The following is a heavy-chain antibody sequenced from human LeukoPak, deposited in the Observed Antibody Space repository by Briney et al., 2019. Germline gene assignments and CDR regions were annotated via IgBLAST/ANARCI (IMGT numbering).Heavy chain of an antibody. V-gene: IGHV1-69*05. CDR3: ARVLYGSGSYSLPFDP. D-gene: IGHD3-10*01. Sequence: SVKVSCTASGGTFSSYSISRVRQAPGQGLEWMGGIIPIFGAANYAQKFQGRLTITTDESTSTAYMELSSLRSEDTAVYYCARVLYGSGSYSLPFDPWGQGTLVTVSS. CDR1: GGTFSSYS. CDR2: IIPIFGAA. J-gene: IGHJ5*02.